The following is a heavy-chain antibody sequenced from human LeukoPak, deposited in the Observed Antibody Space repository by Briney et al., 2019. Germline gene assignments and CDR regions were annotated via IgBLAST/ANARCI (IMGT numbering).Heavy chain of an antibody. CDR2: IKQDGSEK. Sequence: GGSLRLSCAASGFTFSNYWMSWVRQAPGTGLEWVANIKQDGSEKDYVDSAKGRFTISRDNAKNSLYLQMNSLRAEDTAVYYCARGLWTFDIWGQGTMVTVSS. J-gene: IGHJ3*02. CDR1: GFTFSNYW. D-gene: IGHD2-21*01. CDR3: ARGLWTFDI. V-gene: IGHV3-7*01.